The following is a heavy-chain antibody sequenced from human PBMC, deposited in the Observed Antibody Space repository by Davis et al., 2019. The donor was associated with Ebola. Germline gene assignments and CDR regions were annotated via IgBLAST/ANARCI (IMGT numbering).Heavy chain of an antibody. CDR2: VNPSSGDT. Sequence: AASVKVSCKASGYTFTGDYMHWVRQAPGQGLEWMGWVNPSSGDTRYAQKFQGRVTMTRDTSISTAYMELSRLRSDDTAVYYCARERGIVQTCGMDVWGQGTTVTVSS. V-gene: IGHV1-2*02. CDR1: GYTFTGDY. CDR3: ARERGIVQTCGMDV. J-gene: IGHJ6*02. D-gene: IGHD2-8*01.